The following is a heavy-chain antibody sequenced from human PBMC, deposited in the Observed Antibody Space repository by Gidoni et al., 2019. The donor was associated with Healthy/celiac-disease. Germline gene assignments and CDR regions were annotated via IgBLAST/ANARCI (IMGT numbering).Heavy chain of an antibody. CDR2: IIPIFGTA. Sequence: QVQLVQSGAEVKKPGSSVKVSCKASGGTFSSYAISWVRQAPGQGLEWMGGIIPIFGTANYAQKFQGIVTITADESTSTAYMELSSLRSEDTAVYYCARDVVVPAALARYYYGMDVWGKGTTVTVSS. CDR3: ARDVVVPAALARYYYGMDV. D-gene: IGHD2-2*01. J-gene: IGHJ6*04. CDR1: GGTFSSYA. V-gene: IGHV1-69*01.